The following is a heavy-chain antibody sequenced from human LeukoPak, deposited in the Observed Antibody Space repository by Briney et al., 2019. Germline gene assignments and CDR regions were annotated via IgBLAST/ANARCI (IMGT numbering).Heavy chain of an antibody. D-gene: IGHD3-10*01. Sequence: QPGGSLRLSCAASGFSFSDSGIHWVRQAPGKGLEWVSFIQSDGSEIFYADSVKGRFTISRDNSKNTLYLQMNSLRAEDTAVYYCAKDREVRGVRPAAGMDVWGQGTTVTVSS. CDR3: AKDREVRGVRPAAGMDV. V-gene: IGHV3-30*02. J-gene: IGHJ6*02. CDR1: GFSFSDSG. CDR2: IQSDGSEI.